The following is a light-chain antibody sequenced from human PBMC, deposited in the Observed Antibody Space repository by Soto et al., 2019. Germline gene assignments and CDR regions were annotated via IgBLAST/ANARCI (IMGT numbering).Light chain of an antibody. CDR1: ISVLYSSNYKSY. Sequence: DIVMTQSPEVLAVSLGERATINCKSSISVLYSSNYKSYLAWYQHKPGQPPKLLFYWASTRESGVPDRLSGSGSGTDFTLTISNLQAEDVAVYYCQQYYSSPLTFGGGTKVEIK. J-gene: IGKJ4*01. CDR3: QQYYSSPLT. CDR2: WAS. V-gene: IGKV4-1*01.